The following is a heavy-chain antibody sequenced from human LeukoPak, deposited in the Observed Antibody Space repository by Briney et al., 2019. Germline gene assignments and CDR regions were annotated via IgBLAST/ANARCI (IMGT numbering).Heavy chain of an antibody. CDR2: INPILGIA. Sequence: SVKVSCKASGGTFTSYVVSWVRQAPGQGLEWMGRINPILGIANYVQKFQGRVTISADKSTSTVYMELSNLRSEDTAIYYCGRPANYFGSGTYYIDAFDIWGQGTMVTVSS. D-gene: IGHD3-10*01. CDR1: GGTFTSYV. V-gene: IGHV1-69*04. CDR3: GRPANYFGSGTYYIDAFDI. J-gene: IGHJ3*02.